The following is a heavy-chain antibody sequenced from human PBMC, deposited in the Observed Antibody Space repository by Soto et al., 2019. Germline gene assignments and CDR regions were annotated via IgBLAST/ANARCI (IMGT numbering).Heavy chain of an antibody. D-gene: IGHD5-18*01. Sequence: PSETLSLTCTVSGGSISSGVYYWSWIRQPPGKGLEWIGYIYYSGSAYYNPSLKSRVTISVDTSKNQFSLKLSSVTAADTAVYYCASNSYGYIFYDPWGQGTLVTVSS. CDR2: IYYSGSA. J-gene: IGHJ5*02. V-gene: IGHV4-30-4*01. CDR3: ASNSYGYIFYDP. CDR1: GGSISSGVYY.